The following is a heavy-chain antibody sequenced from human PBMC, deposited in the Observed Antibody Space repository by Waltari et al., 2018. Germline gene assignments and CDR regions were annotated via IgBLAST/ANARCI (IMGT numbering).Heavy chain of an antibody. CDR3: ARREGIAAAGTGWFDP. J-gene: IGHJ5*02. V-gene: IGHV4-39*07. Sequence: QLQLQESGPGLVKPSETLSLTCTVSGGSISSSSYYWGWIRQPPGKGLEWIGSIYYSGSTYYNPALKSRVTISVDTSKNQFSLKRSSVTAADTAVYYCARREGIAAAGTGWFDPWGQGTLVTVSS. CDR2: IYYSGST. D-gene: IGHD6-13*01. CDR1: GGSISSSSYY.